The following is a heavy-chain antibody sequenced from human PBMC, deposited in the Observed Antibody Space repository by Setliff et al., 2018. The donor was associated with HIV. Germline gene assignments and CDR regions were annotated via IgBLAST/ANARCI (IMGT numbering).Heavy chain of an antibody. CDR2: IEYDGRKM. J-gene: IGHJ3*02. CDR3: ARSFWGFVRNAASDI. V-gene: IGHV3-30*03. Sequence: GGSLRLSCAASGFTFTAHAMHWARQAPGKGLEWVAVIEYDGRKMYYADSVEGRFTISRDNSRNTVFLQMNSLRAEDTAVYYCARSFWGFVRNAASDIWGQGTMVTVSS. CDR1: GFTFTAHA. D-gene: IGHD3-16*01.